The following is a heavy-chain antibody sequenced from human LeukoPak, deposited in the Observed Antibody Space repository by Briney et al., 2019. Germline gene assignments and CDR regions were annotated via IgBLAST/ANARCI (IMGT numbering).Heavy chain of an antibody. CDR3: ARAPRRDYDSSGYDSPQYYFDY. J-gene: IGHJ4*02. CDR2: ISSSGSTI. Sequence: GGFLRLSCAASGFTFSDYYMSWIRQAPGKGLEWVSYISSSGSTIYYADSVKGRFTISRDNAKNSLYLQMNSLRAEDTAVYYCARAPRRDYDSSGYDSPQYYFDYWGQGTLVTVSS. D-gene: IGHD3-22*01. V-gene: IGHV3-11*01. CDR1: GFTFSDYY.